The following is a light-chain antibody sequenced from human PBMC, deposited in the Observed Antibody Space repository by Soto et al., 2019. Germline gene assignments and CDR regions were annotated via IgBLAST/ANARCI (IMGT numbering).Light chain of an antibody. Sequence: QSVVTQLPSVSAAPGQSGTIWCTGSSSSIGAGYDVHWYQQRPGTAPKLLIYGNKNRPSGVPDRCSGSKSGTSASLAITGLKAEDEADYYCQSYDSSLTVSYVFGTGTTVTVL. CDR1: SSSIGAGYD. V-gene: IGLV1-40*01. J-gene: IGLJ1*01. CDR2: GNK. CDR3: QSYDSSLTVSYV.